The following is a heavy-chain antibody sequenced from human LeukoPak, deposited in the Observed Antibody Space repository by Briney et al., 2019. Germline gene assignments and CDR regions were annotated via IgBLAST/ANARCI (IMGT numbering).Heavy chain of an antibody. Sequence: GGSLRLSCAASGFTFSSYAMSWVRQAPGKGLEWVSAISGSGGSTYYADSVKGRFTISRDNSKNTLYLQMNSLRAEDTAVYYCAKAQNYDSNGYHDAFDIWGEGTMVTVSS. CDR3: AKAQNYDSNGYHDAFDI. D-gene: IGHD3-22*01. J-gene: IGHJ3*02. V-gene: IGHV3-23*01. CDR1: GFTFSSYA. CDR2: ISGSGGST.